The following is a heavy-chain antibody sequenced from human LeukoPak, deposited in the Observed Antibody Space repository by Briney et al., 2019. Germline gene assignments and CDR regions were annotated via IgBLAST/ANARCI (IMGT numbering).Heavy chain of an antibody. CDR3: ARAAVAGYFDY. J-gene: IGHJ4*02. Sequence: SGGSLRLSCAASGFTFDDYAMHWVRQAPGKGLEWVSGISWNSGSIGYADSVKGRFTISRDNAKNSLYLQMNSLRAEDTAVYYCARAAVAGYFDYWGQGTLVTVSS. V-gene: IGHV3-9*01. CDR2: ISWNSGSI. D-gene: IGHD6-19*01. CDR1: GFTFDDYA.